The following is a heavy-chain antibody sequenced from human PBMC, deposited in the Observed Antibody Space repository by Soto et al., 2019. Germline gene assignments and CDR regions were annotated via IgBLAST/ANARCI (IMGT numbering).Heavy chain of an antibody. J-gene: IGHJ4*02. CDR2: IWYDGSNK. CDR1: GFTFSSYG. Sequence: QVQLVESGGGVVQPGRSLRLSCAASGFTFSSYGMHWVRQAPGKGLEWVAVIWYDGSNKYYADSVKGRFTISRDNSKNKLYLQMNSLRAEDTAVYYCASDLPSAAGTGFDYWGQGTLVTVSS. V-gene: IGHV3-33*01. CDR3: ASDLPSAAGTGFDY. D-gene: IGHD6-13*01.